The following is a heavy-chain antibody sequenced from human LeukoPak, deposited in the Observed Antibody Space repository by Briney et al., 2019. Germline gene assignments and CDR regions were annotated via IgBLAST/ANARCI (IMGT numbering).Heavy chain of an antibody. V-gene: IGHV1-69*06. CDR2: IIPIFGTA. J-gene: IGHJ3*02. CDR1: GGTFSSYD. D-gene: IGHD3-22*01. Sequence: SVKVSCKASGGTFSSYDISWVRQAPGQGLEWMGGIIPIFGTANYAQKFQGRVTITADKSTSTAYMELSSLRSEDTAVYYCAGFEYYDSSGYYYSGSLDAFDIWGQGTMVTVSS. CDR3: AGFEYYDSSGYYYSGSLDAFDI.